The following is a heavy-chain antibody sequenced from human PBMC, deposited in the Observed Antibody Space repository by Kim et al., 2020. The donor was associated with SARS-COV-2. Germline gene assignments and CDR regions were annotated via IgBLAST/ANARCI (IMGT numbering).Heavy chain of an antibody. CDR2: IRYDGGNK. J-gene: IGHJ4*02. CDR3: ARGDSGYDY. CDR1: GITFSGYG. D-gene: IGHD3-16*01. Sequence: GGSLRLSCEVSGITFSGYGMHWVRQAPGKGLEWVAGIRYDGGNKYYGDSVKGRFTISRDNSKNTLFLEMNSLRAEDSGLYYCARGDSGYDYWGQGTLVTVSS. V-gene: IGHV3-33*01.